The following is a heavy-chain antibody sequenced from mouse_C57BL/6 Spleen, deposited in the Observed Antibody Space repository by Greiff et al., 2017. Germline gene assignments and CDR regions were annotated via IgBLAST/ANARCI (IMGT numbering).Heavy chain of an antibody. V-gene: IGHV5-4*01. CDR1: GFTFSSYA. Sequence: VQLKESGGGLVKPGGSLKLSCAASGFTFSSYAMSWVRQTPEKRLEWVATISDGGSYTYYPDNGKGRFTISRDNAKNHLYLQMSHLKSEDTAMHYCARDITTVVYWYFDVWGTGTTVTVSS. CDR2: ISDGGSYT. J-gene: IGHJ1*03. D-gene: IGHD1-1*01. CDR3: ARDITTVVYWYFDV.